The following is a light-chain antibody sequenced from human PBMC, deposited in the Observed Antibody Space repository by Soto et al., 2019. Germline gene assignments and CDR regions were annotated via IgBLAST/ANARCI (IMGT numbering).Light chain of an antibody. V-gene: IGKV3D-20*01. CDR3: QQYGSSPFT. Sequence: EIVVTQSPATLYLSPGERATLSCGASQRVSSSYLAWYQQRPGLAPRLLIYDASSRATGIPDRFSGSGSGTDVTLTISRLEPEDFAVYYCQQYGSSPFTFGPGTKVDIK. CDR1: QRVSSSY. CDR2: DAS. J-gene: IGKJ3*01.